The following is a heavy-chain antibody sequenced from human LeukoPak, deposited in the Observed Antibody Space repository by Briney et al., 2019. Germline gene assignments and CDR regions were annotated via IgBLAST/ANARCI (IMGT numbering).Heavy chain of an antibody. Sequence: SETLSLTCTVSGGSISSYYWSWIRQPPGKGLEWIGYIYYSGSTNYNPSLKSRVTISVDTSKNQFSLKLSPVTAADTAVYYCASLHCSGGSCAASYWGQGTLVTVSS. CDR2: IYYSGST. V-gene: IGHV4-59*08. D-gene: IGHD2-15*01. CDR3: ASLHCSGGSCAASY. CDR1: GGSISSYY. J-gene: IGHJ4*02.